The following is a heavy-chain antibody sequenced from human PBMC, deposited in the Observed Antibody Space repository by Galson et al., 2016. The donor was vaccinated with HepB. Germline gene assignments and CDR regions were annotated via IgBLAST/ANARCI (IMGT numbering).Heavy chain of an antibody. J-gene: IGHJ2*01. CDR1: GFIFDDYA. V-gene: IGHV3-9*01. Sequence: SLRLSCAASGFIFDDYAMHWVRQAPGKGLEWVSGISWNSGNIGYADSVKGRFTISRDNAKNCLYLQMNSLRAEDTALYYCAKRGAGGSGSRHASWYFDLWGRGTLVTGSS. D-gene: IGHD3-10*01. CDR3: AKRGAGGSGSRHASWYFDL. CDR2: ISWNSGNI.